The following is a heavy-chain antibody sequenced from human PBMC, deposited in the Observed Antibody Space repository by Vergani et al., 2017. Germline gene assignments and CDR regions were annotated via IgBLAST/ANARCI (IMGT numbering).Heavy chain of an antibody. CDR1: GGSISSGSYY. D-gene: IGHD3-16*02. J-gene: IGHJ5*02. CDR3: AGSLPPLDWFDP. Sequence: QVQLQESGPGLVKPSQTLSPTCTVPGGSISSGSYYWSWIRQPAGKGLEWIGRIYTSGSTNYNPSLKSRITISVDTSKNQFSLKLSSVTAADAAVYYCAGSLPPLDWFDPWGQGTLVTVSS. CDR2: IYTSGST. V-gene: IGHV4-61*02.